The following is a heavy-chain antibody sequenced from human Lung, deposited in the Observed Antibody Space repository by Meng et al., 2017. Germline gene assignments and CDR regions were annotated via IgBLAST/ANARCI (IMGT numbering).Heavy chain of an antibody. CDR1: GFTFSNAW. Sequence: EVQLVESGGGLVGPGGSLRLSCATSGFTFSNAWMSWVRQTPGKGLEWLGRIKSKTDGETTDYAAPVKGRFSISRDDAKNTLYLQMNSLKTEDTAVYYCQWLSTHPPDCWGQGTLVTVSS. J-gene: IGHJ4*02. D-gene: IGHD3-22*01. V-gene: IGHV3-15*01. CDR3: QWLSTHPPDC. CDR2: IKSKTDGETT.